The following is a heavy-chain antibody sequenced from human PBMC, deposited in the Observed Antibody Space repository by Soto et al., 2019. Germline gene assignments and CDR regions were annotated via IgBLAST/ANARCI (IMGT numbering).Heavy chain of an antibody. CDR1: GGPFCGYY. V-gene: IGHV4-34*01. CDR2: INHSGST. J-gene: IGHJ6*01. D-gene: IGHD6-19*01. Sequence: PSETLSLTCSDYGGPFCGYYLSWIRQPPGKGLEWIGEINHSGSTNFNPSLKSRVTISVDTSKNQFSLNLTSVTAADTAVSYCARGYSVAVPGGG. CDR3: ARGYSVAVPG.